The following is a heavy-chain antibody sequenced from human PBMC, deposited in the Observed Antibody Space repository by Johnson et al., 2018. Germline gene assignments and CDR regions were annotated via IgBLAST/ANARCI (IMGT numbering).Heavy chain of an antibody. D-gene: IGHD3-22*01. Sequence: VQLVQSGGGVVQPGRSLRLSCAASGFTFSSYAMSWVRQAPGKGLDWVSAISGSGGSTYYADSVKGRFTISRDNSKNSLYLQMNSLGDEDTVVYYCARNSPYCYDGSGFSFLDAFDIWGQGTMVTVSS. J-gene: IGHJ3*02. CDR3: ARNSPYCYDGSGFSFLDAFDI. V-gene: IGHV3-23*04. CDR1: GFTFSSYA. CDR2: ISGSGGST.